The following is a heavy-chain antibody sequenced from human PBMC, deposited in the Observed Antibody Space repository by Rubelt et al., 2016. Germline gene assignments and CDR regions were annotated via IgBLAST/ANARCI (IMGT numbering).Heavy chain of an antibody. CDR2: IIPILGIA. V-gene: IGHV1-69*04. Sequence: QVQLVQSGAEVKKPGSSVKVSCKASGGTFSSYAISWVRQAPGQGLEWMGRIIPILGIANYAQKFQGRVTITADKSTSTAYMELSSLRSEDTAVYYCAVGRIAAAGSDAFDIWGQGTMVTVSS. D-gene: IGHD6-13*01. CDR1: GGTFSSYA. CDR3: AVGRIAAAGSDAFDI. J-gene: IGHJ3*02.